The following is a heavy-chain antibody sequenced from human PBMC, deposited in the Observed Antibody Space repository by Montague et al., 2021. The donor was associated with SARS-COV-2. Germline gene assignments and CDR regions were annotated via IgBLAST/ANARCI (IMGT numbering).Heavy chain of an antibody. D-gene: IGHD3-3*01. CDR2: INHRGST. CDR1: GGSFSAHS. CDR3: ARGGLAGGNYDIWSFSYTSPLDY. J-gene: IGHJ4*02. Sequence: SETLSLTCAVYGGSFSAHSWSWTRQSPGKGLEWIGEINHRGSTTYMSSLKSRVTVSVDTSKNQFSLKMSSVTAADTAIYYCARGGLAGGNYDIWSFSYTSPLDYWGQGTQVTVSS. V-gene: IGHV4-34*01.